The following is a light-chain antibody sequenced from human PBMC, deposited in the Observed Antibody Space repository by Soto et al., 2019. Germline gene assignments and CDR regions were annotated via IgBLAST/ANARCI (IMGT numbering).Light chain of an antibody. CDR3: QSVDSSGTYRV. CDR2: RNH. J-gene: IGLJ2*01. Sequence: QSVLTQSPSASGTPGQRVTISCSASSSNFVSNSVSWYQHVPGTAPKLLISRNHQRPSGVPDRFSASKSGTSASLAISDLRSEDEADYYCQSVDSSGTYRVFGGGTKVTVL. CDR1: SSNFVSNS. V-gene: IGLV1-47*01.